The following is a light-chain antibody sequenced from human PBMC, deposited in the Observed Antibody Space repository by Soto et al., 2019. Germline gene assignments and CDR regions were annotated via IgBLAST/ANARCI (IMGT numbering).Light chain of an antibody. Sequence: QAVVTQPPSVSGAPGQRVTISCTGTSSNIGAGFYVHWYQQIPGKAPKLLIFGNTNRPSGVPERFSGARSGASASLAISAPQHDDEAIYYCQSYDNSLNTILFGGGTKLTVL. CDR2: GNT. J-gene: IGLJ2*01. V-gene: IGLV1-40*03. CDR1: SSNIGAGFY. CDR3: QSYDNSLNTIL.